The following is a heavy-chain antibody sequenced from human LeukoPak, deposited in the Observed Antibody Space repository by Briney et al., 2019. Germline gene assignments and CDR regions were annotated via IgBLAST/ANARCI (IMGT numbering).Heavy chain of an antibody. CDR3: ARDPRRIGVYGSGTAPSYGMDV. Sequence: SETLSLTCTVSSGSISSSSYYWGWIRQPPGKGLEWIGNIYYSGSTYYNPSLKSRVTISVDTSKNQFSLKLSSVTAADTAIYYCARDPRRIGVYGSGTAPSYGMDVWGQGTTVTVSS. J-gene: IGHJ6*02. V-gene: IGHV4-39*07. D-gene: IGHD3-10*01. CDR2: IYYSGST. CDR1: SGSISSSSYY.